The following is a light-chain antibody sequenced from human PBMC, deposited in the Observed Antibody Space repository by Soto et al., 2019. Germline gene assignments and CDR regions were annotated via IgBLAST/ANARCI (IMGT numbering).Light chain of an antibody. Sequence: DIQMTQSPSTLSASVGDRVTITCRASQSISSWLAWYQQKPGKAPKLLIYKASSLESGLPSRFSGSGSGTEFTLPISSLQPDDFATYYCQHQWTFGQGTKVEIK. V-gene: IGKV1-5*03. CDR3: QHQWT. J-gene: IGKJ1*01. CDR1: QSISSW. CDR2: KAS.